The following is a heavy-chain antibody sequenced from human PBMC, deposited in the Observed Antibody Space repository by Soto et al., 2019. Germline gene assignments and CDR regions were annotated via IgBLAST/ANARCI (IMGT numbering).Heavy chain of an antibody. CDR2: IIPIFGTA. CDR3: ARARRAVATTWDDY. V-gene: IGHV1-69*13. J-gene: IGHJ4*02. D-gene: IGHD5-12*01. Sequence: EASVKVSCKASGGTFSSYAISWVRQAPGQGLEWMGGIIPIFGTANYAQKFQGRVTITADESTSTAYMELSSLRSEDTAVYYCARARRAVATTWDDYWGQGTLVTVSS. CDR1: GGTFSSYA.